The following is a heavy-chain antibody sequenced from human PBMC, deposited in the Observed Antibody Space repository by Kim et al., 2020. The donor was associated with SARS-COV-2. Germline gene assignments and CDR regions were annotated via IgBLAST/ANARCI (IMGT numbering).Heavy chain of an antibody. V-gene: IGHV4-34*01. CDR2: INHSGST. J-gene: IGHJ4*02. CDR3: ARGRYYGSGSYYTFDY. D-gene: IGHD3-10*01. CDR1: GGSFSGYY. Sequence: SETLSLTCAVYGGSFSGYYWSWIRQPPGKGLEWIGEINHSGSTNYNPSLKSRVTISVDTSKNQFSLKLSSVTAADTAVYYCARGRYYGSGSYYTFDYWGQGTQVTVSS.